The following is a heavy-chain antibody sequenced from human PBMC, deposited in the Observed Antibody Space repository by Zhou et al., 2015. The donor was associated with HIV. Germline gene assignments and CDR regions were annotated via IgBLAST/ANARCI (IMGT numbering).Heavy chain of an antibody. CDR2: ISAYNGNT. CDR3: ARDRGYYYDSSGYYERINFDY. CDR1: GYTFTSYG. V-gene: IGHV1-18*01. D-gene: IGHD3-22*01. Sequence: QVQLVQSGAEVKKPGASVKVSCKASGYTFTSYGISWVRQAPGQGLEWMGWISAYNGNTNYAQKLQGRVTMTTDTSTSTAYMELRSLRSDDTAVYYCARDRGYYYDSSGYYERINFDYWGQGTLVTVSS. J-gene: IGHJ4*02.